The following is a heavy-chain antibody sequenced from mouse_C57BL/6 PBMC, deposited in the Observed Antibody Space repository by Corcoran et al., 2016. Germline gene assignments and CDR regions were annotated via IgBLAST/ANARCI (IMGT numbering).Heavy chain of an antibody. Sequence: DVQLQESGPGLVKPSQSLSLTCSVTGYSITSGYYWNWIRQFPGNKLEWMGYISYDGSNNYNPSLKNRISITRDTSKNQFFLKLNSVTTEDTATYYCAREGVFIYAMDYWGQGTSVTVSS. CDR2: ISYDGSN. V-gene: IGHV3-6*01. J-gene: IGHJ4*01. D-gene: IGHD1-1*01. CDR1: GYSITSGYY. CDR3: AREGVFIYAMDY.